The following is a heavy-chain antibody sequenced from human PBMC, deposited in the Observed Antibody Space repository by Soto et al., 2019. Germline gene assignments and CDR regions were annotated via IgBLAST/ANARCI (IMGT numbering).Heavy chain of an antibody. J-gene: IGHJ6*02. CDR2: INHSGST. Sequence: SETLSLTCSVYGGSFSVYYWSWMRESPGKGLEWIGEINHSGSTKYNPSLKSRVIISVDTSKSQFSLRLSSVTAADTAVYYCARDLGNYYYAMDVWGQGTTVTVSS. V-gene: IGHV4-34*01. CDR3: ARDLGNYYYAMDV. CDR1: GGSFSVYY.